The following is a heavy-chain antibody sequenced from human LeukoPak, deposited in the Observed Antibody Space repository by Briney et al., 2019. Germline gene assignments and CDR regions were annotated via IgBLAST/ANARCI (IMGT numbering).Heavy chain of an antibody. CDR3: TRDVSRGYMDL. J-gene: IGHJ4*02. V-gene: IGHV1-18*01. D-gene: IGHD6-25*01. CDR1: GYTFSDYG. CDR2: ISVSSGTT. Sequence: ASVKVSCKASGYTFSDYGVTWVRQAPGQGLEWMGWISVSSGTTTYAEDFQRRLTISTDSSTGTAYMETRSLRPDATAVSFCTRDVSRGYMDLWGQGSLVTVAS.